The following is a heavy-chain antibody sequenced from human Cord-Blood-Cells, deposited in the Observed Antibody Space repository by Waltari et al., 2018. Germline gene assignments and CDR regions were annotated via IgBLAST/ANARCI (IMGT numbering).Heavy chain of an antibody. Sequence: QLQLQESGPGLVKPSETLSLTCTVSGGSIGSSSYYWGWIRQPPGKGLEWIGSIYYSGSTYYNPSLKSRVTISVDTSKNQFSLKLSSVTAADTAVYYCASGIQLWLRADYWGQGTLVTVSS. D-gene: IGHD5-18*01. CDR2: IYYSGST. J-gene: IGHJ4*02. V-gene: IGHV4-39*01. CDR3: ASGIQLWLRADY. CDR1: GGSIGSSSYY.